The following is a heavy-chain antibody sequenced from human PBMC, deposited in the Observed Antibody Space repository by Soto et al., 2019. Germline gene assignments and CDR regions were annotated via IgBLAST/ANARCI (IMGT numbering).Heavy chain of an antibody. CDR1: GFTFSDYY. Sequence: QVQLVESGGGLVKPGGSLRLSCAVSGFTFSDYYMSWIRQAPGKGLEWVSYISSSGSTIYYADSVKGRFTISRDIPNNSLYLRMNSLRAEDTAVYYCARDYDRCVHLAFGSWGQGTLVTVSS. V-gene: IGHV3-11*01. J-gene: IGHJ5*01. CDR2: ISSSGSTI. CDR3: ARDYDRCVHLAFGS. D-gene: IGHD3-16*01.